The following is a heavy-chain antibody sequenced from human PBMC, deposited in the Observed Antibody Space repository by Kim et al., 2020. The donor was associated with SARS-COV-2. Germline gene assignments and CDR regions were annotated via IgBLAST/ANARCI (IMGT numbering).Heavy chain of an antibody. CDR3: ARAGWSSSGYYYYGMDV. CDR2: IIPIFGTA. J-gene: IGHJ6*02. Sequence: SVKVSCKASGGTFSSYTISWVRQAPGQGLEWMGGIIPIFGTANYAQKFQGRVTITADESTSTAYMELSSLRSEDTAVYYCARAGWSSSGYYYYGMDVWGQGPTVPVPS. CDR1: GGTFSSYT. D-gene: IGHD6-6*01. V-gene: IGHV1-69*13.